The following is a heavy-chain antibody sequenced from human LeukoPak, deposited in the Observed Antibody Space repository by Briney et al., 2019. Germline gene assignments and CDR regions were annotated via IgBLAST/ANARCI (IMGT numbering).Heavy chain of an antibody. CDR1: GSFSDYY. V-gene: IGHV3-11*01. CDR3: ARNLPFRNAGWPLFVH. J-gene: IGHJ4*02. Sequence: PGGSLRLSCAVSGSFSDYYMSGIRQAPGKGLEWLSYISSGGDTIYYADSVKGRFTISRDNAKNSLYLQINNLRAEDTALYYCARNLPFRNAGWPLFVHWGQGTLVTVSS. CDR2: ISSGGDTI. D-gene: IGHD1-14*01.